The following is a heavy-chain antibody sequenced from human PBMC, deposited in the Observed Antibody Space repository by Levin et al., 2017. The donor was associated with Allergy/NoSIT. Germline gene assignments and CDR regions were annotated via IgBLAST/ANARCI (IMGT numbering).Heavy chain of an antibody. CDR2: INPSGGST. Sequence: AASVKVSCTASGYTFTSYHMHWVRQAPGQGLEWMGIINPSGGSTTYAQKFQGRVTMTRDTSTRTVYMELSSLRSEDTAAYYCARDLGPRGDIAAAGTGYWGQGTLVTVSS. D-gene: IGHD6-13*01. CDR1: GYTFTSYH. CDR3: ARDLGPRGDIAAAGTGY. V-gene: IGHV1-46*01. J-gene: IGHJ4*02.